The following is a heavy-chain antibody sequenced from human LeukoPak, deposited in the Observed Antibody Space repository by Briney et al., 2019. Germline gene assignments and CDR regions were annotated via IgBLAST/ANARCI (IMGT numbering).Heavy chain of an antibody. D-gene: IGHD5-18*01. CDR2: MNPNSGNT. J-gene: IGHJ4*02. CDR1: GYTFTSYD. Sequence: ASVKVSCKASGYTFTSYDINWVRQATGQGLEWMGWMNPNSGNTNYAQKLQGRVTMTTDTSTSTAYMELRSLRSDDTAVYYCARGRGYSYGYRSTIDYWGQGTLVTVSS. V-gene: IGHV1-8*01. CDR3: ARGRGYSYGYRSTIDY.